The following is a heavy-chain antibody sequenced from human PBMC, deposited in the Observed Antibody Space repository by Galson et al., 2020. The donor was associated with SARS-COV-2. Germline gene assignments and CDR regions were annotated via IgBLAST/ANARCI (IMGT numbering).Heavy chain of an antibody. CDR1: GFTFSSYS. CDR3: AAQRWLHY. J-gene: IGHJ4*02. V-gene: IGHV3-21*01. CDR2: ISSSSSYI. D-gene: IGHD5-12*01. Sequence: GESLKISCAASGFTFSSYSMNWVRQAPGKGLEWVSSISSSSSYIYYADSVKGRFTISRDNAKNSLYLQMNSLRAEDTAVYYCAAQRWLHYWGQGTLVTVSS.